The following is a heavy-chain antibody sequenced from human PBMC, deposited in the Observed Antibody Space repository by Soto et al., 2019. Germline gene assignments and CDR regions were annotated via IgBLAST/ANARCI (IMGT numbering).Heavy chain of an antibody. V-gene: IGHV3-64*01. J-gene: IGHJ6*03. CDR2: ISNNGAHT. CDR1: GFTFSNYE. CDR3: GRGGYGGRWPNVYMDV. Sequence: EAQLVESGGGLVQPGGSLRLSCAASGFTFSNYEMHWVRQAPGKGLEYVSGISNNGAHTDYAKSVKGRFTISRDNSENTLYLKMGSLRAEDMALYSCGRGGYGGRWPNVYMDVWGKGTTVTVSS. D-gene: IGHD2-15*01.